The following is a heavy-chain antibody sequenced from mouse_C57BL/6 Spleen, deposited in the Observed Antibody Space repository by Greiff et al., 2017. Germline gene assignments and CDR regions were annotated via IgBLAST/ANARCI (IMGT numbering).Heavy chain of an antibody. CDR1: GYPFTSYW. V-gene: IGHV1-64*01. J-gene: IGHJ2*01. Sequence: QVQLQQPGAELVKPGASVKLSCKASGYPFTSYWMHWVKQRPGQGLEWIGMIPPNSGSTNYNEKFKSKATLTVDKSSSTAYMQLSSLTSEDSAVYYCARSKKEAYFDYWGQGTTLTVAS. CDR3: ARSKKEAYFDY. CDR2: IPPNSGST.